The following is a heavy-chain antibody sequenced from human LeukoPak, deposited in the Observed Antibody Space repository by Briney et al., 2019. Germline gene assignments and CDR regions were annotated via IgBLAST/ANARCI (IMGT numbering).Heavy chain of an antibody. V-gene: IGHV3-21*01. CDR1: GFTFSSYS. D-gene: IGHD6-19*01. CDR2: ISSSSSYI. Sequence: PGGSLRLSCAASGFTFSSYSMNWVRQAPGKGLEWVSSISSSSSYIYYADSVKGRFTISRDSAKNSLYLQMNSLRAEDTAVYYCARDGSGWYDPNLNYWGQGTLVTVSS. J-gene: IGHJ4*02. CDR3: ARDGSGWYDPNLNY.